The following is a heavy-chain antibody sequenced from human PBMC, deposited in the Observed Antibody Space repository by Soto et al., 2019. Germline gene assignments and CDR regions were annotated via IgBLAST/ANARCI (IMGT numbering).Heavy chain of an antibody. V-gene: IGHV3-48*03. D-gene: IGHD6-13*01. Sequence: GGSLRLSCAASGLTFSRYEMNWVRQAPGKGLEWIAYIHSSATTMFYADSVKGRFTISRDNAKNSLYLQMNSLRAEDTALYYCAKDIAAAGYYYYGMDVWGKGTTVTVSS. CDR2: IHSSATTM. CDR3: AKDIAAAGYYYYGMDV. CDR1: GLTFSRYE. J-gene: IGHJ6*04.